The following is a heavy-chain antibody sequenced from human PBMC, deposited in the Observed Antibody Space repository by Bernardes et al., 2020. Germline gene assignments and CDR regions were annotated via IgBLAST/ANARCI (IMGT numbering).Heavy chain of an antibody. V-gene: IGHV1-2*02. CDR1: GYTFTGYY. CDR2: INPNSGGT. CDR3: ARDGQFGIQRYYGMDV. Sequence: ASVKVSCKASGYTFTGYYMHWVRQAPGQGLEWMGWINPNSGGTNYAQKFQGRVTMTRDTSISTAYMELSRLRSDDTAVYYCARDGQFGIQRYYGMDVWGQGTTVTVSS. J-gene: IGHJ6*02. D-gene: IGHD5-18*01.